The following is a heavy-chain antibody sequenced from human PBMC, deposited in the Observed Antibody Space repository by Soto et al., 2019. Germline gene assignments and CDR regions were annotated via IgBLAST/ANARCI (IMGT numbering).Heavy chain of an antibody. V-gene: IGHV3-11*01. Sequence: QVQLVEAGGGLVKPGGSLRLSCAASGFTFSDYYMTWIRQAPGKGLEWVSYISSSGSGIYYPDSMKGRFTISRENAKKSLYLQMSSLRAEDTAVYYCARAYSDAFDIWGQGTMVTVSS. D-gene: IGHD2-15*01. CDR1: GFTFSDYY. J-gene: IGHJ3*02. CDR2: ISSSGSGI. CDR3: ARAYSDAFDI.